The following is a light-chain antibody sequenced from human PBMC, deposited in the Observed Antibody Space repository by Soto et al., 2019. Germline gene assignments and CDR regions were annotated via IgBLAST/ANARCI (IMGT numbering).Light chain of an antibody. CDR1: QSVRSN. CDR2: EAS. V-gene: IGKV3-15*01. Sequence: EIVMTQSPATLSVSPGERLTLSCRASQSVRSNLAWYQQKPGQAPRLLIYEASTRATGVPTRFSGSRSGAEFTLTINSLQSEDFAVYYCQPYNNWPLTFGGGTKVDI. CDR3: QPYNNWPLT. J-gene: IGKJ4*01.